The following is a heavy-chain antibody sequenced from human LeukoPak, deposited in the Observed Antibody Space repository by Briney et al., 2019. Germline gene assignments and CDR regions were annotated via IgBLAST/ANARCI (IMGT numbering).Heavy chain of an antibody. CDR1: EFTFSSYS. CDR3: ARERPPDY. CDR2: ITNSGNSK. J-gene: IGHJ4*02. V-gene: IGHV3-48*02. Sequence: GGSLRLSCAASEFTFSSYSMNWVRQAPGKGLEWVSYITNSGNSKSYADPVKGRFTISRDNAKNSLYLQMNSLRDEDTAVYYCARERPPDYWGQGTLVTVSS.